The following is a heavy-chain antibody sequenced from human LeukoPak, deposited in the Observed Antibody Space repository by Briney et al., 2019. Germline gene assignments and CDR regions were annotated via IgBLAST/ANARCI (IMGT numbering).Heavy chain of an antibody. J-gene: IGHJ2*01. CDR3: ARVLVVPAKNWYFDL. Sequence: AGGSLRLSCAASGFTVSSNYMSWVRQAPGKGLEWVSVIYSGGSTYYADSVKGRFTISRDNSKNTLYLQMNSLRAEDTAVYYCARVLVVPAKNWYFDLWGRGTLVTVSS. D-gene: IGHD2-2*01. CDR2: IYSGGST. V-gene: IGHV3-53*01. CDR1: GFTVSSNY.